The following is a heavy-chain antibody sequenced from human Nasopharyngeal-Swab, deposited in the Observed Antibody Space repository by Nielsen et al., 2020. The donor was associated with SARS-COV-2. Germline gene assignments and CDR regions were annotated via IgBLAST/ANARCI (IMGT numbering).Heavy chain of an antibody. J-gene: IGHJ6*02. V-gene: IGHV4-34*01. CDR3: ARAGDIRYYYYGMDV. CDR2: INHNGST. Sequence: RQAPGKGLEWIGEINHNGSTNYNPSLKSRVTISVDTSKNQFSLKLSSVTAADTAVYYCARAGDIRYYYYGMDVWGQGTTVTVSS. D-gene: IGHD2-21*01.